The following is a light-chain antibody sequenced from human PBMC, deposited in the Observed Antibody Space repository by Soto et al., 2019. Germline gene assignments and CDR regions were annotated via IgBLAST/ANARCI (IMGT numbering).Light chain of an antibody. CDR2: RNN. Sequence: QSVLTQPPSVSGAPGQRVTISCTGSSSNIGAGYDVYWYQQVPGTAPKLLIYRNNQRPSGVPDRVAGSKSGTSASLAISGLRSEDEAEYYCAAWDDSLRGVIFGGGTQLTVL. J-gene: IGLJ2*01. CDR1: SSNIGAGYD. V-gene: IGLV1-47*01. CDR3: AAWDDSLRGVI.